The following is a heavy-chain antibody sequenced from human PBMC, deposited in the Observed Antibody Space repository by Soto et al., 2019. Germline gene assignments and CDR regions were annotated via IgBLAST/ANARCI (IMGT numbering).Heavy chain of an antibody. Sequence: ASVKVSCKASGFTFTSSAVQWVRQARGQCLEWIGWIVVGSGNTNYAQKFQERVTITRDMSTSTAYMELSSLRSEDTAVYYCAAVAGYYDFWSGYYSTQDYYYYGMDVWGQGTTVTVSS. D-gene: IGHD3-3*01. CDR3: AAVAGYYDFWSGYYSTQDYYYYGMDV. V-gene: IGHV1-58*01. J-gene: IGHJ6*02. CDR1: GFTFTSSA. CDR2: IVVGSGNT.